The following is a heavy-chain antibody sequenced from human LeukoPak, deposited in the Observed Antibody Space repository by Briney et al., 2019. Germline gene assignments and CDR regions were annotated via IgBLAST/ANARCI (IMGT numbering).Heavy chain of an antibody. J-gene: IGHJ4*02. Sequence: GGSLRLSCAASGFTLSGYWMTWVRQGPGKGLEWVANINRDGGQRSYVDSVKGRFAISRDNAKNSLYLQMSSLKTEDTAVYYCARDQRYCSSSSCPWEPFDYWGQGTLVTVSS. V-gene: IGHV3-7*01. CDR1: GFTLSGYW. CDR3: ARDQRYCSSSSCPWEPFDY. CDR2: INRDGGQR. D-gene: IGHD2-2*01.